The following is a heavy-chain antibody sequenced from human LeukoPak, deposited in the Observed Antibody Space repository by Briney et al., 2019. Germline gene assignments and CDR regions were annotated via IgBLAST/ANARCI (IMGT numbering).Heavy chain of an antibody. Sequence: SETLSLTCAVYGGSISSYYWSWIRQPPGKGLEWIGYIYYSGSTNYNPSLKSRVTISVDTSKNRFSLKLSSVTAADTAVYYCARVGGGYLRTFDYWGQGTLVTVSS. V-gene: IGHV4-59*01. CDR2: IYYSGST. J-gene: IGHJ4*02. D-gene: IGHD5-12*01. CDR3: ARVGGGYLRTFDY. CDR1: GGSISSYY.